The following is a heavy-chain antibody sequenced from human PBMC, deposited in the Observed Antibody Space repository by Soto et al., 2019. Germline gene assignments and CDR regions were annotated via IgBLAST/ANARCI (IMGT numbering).Heavy chain of an antibody. J-gene: IGHJ5*02. CDR1: GGSMSSYC. Sequence: PSETLPLTCTVSGGSMSSYCWSWIRQPPGKGLEWIGYIYYSGSTIYNPSLKSRVTVSVDTSKNQFSLKLSSVTAADTAVYYCARYGSGSSVWFDPWGQGTLVTVSS. CDR3: ARYGSGSSVWFDP. D-gene: IGHD3-10*01. CDR2: IYYSGST. V-gene: IGHV4-59*01.